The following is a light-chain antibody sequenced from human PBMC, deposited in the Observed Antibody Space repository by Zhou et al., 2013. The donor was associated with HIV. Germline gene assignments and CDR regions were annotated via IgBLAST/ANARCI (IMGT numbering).Light chain of an antibody. V-gene: IGKV1-5*03. J-gene: IGKJ1*01. CDR3: QQYDNLWT. Sequence: IQMTQSPLSLPANVGDRVTITCRVSQSIGRWLAWYQLKPGKAPQLLIYKASNLQSGVPWRFSGRGSATEFNLTIDGLQADDFATYYCQQYDNLWTFGQGT. CDR1: QSIGRW. CDR2: KAS.